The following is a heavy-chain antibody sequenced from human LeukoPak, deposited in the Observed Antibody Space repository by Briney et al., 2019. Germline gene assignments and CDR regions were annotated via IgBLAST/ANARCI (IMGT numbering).Heavy chain of an antibody. CDR3: ARVRGRDGYFDY. CDR1: GGSITATRSC. V-gene: IGHV4-39*07. D-gene: IGHD5-24*01. Sequence: SETLSLTCSVSGGSITATRSCGAWVRQPPGKGLEWIASISFGGDTYYTPSLESRVLISVDTSKNTFSLRLTSVTAADTAVYYCARVRGRDGYFDYWGRGTLVTVSA. J-gene: IGHJ4*02. CDR2: ISFGGDT.